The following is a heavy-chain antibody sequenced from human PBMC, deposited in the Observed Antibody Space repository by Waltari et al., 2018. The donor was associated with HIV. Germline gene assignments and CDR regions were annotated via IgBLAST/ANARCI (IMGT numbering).Heavy chain of an antibody. CDR2: ISSTNTI. CDR3: ARERYSSSYFGY. D-gene: IGHD6-6*01. Sequence: EVQLVESGGGLVQRGGSLRLSCAASGSTFSTYSINWVRQAPGKGLEWVSYISSTNTIYYADSVKGRFTISRDNAKNLLYLQMNSLRAEDTAVYYCARERYSSSYFGYWGQGTLVTVSS. CDR1: GSTFSTYS. J-gene: IGHJ4*02. V-gene: IGHV3-48*04.